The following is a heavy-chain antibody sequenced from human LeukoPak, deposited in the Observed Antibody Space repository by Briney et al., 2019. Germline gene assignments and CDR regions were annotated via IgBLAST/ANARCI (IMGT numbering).Heavy chain of an antibody. CDR3: ARQISMVRGVIDFQH. Sequence: AVSMKISCQGSGYSFTSYWIGWVRQMPGKGLEWMGIIYPGDSDTRYSPSFQGQVTISADKSISTAYLQWSSLKASDTAMYYCARQISMVRGVIDFQHWGQGTLVTVSS. D-gene: IGHD3-10*01. V-gene: IGHV5-51*01. J-gene: IGHJ1*01. CDR2: IYPGDSDT. CDR1: GYSFTSYW.